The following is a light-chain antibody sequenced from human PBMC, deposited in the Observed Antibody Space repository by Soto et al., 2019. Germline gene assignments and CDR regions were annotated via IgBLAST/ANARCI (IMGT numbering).Light chain of an antibody. CDR3: QQYNNWPFS. J-gene: IGKJ5*01. CDR1: QGVTTN. CDR2: DVS. Sequence: EILMTHAPAPLSVSPGERLTLSCRAGQGVTTNFAWYQQKSGQXPRXXIYDVSSRATGVPSRFSGTGSETVVNINFGGLQSEDAEIYFGQQYNNWPFSFGQGTRLDIK. V-gene: IGKV3-15*01.